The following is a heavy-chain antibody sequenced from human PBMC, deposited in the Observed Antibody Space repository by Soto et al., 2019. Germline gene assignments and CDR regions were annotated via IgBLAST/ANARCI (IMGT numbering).Heavy chain of an antibody. J-gene: IGHJ4*02. CDR3: VRPIPPATTTSFAY. CDR2: IRDKAHSYST. V-gene: IGHV3-72*01. CDR1: GFTFGDHY. D-gene: IGHD1-1*01. Sequence: GGSLRLSCAVSGFTFGDHYIDWVRQAPGKGLEWVGRIRDKAHSYSTTYAASVKGRLTLSRDDSKNSVYLQLNSLKTEDTSVYYCVRPIPPATTTSFAYWCQGTLVTVS.